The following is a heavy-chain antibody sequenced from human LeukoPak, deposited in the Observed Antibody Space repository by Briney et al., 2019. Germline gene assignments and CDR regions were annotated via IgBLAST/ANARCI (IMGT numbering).Heavy chain of an antibody. CDR3: ASTSLRDIVVVPALDAFDI. Sequence: SQTLSLTCTVSGGSISSGGYYWSWIRQPPGKGLEWIGYIYHSGSTYYNPSLKSRVTISVDRSKNQFSLKLSSVTAADTAVYYYASTSLRDIVVVPALDAFDIWGQGTMVTVSS. D-gene: IGHD2-2*01. CDR1: GGSISSGGYY. J-gene: IGHJ3*02. CDR2: IYHSGST. V-gene: IGHV4-30-2*01.